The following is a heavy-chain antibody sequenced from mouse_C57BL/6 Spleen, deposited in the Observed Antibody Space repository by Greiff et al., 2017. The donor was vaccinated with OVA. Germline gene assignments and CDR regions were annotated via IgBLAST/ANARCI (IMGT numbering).Heavy chain of an antibody. Sequence: VQGVESGAELVRPGASVKLSCKASGYTFTDYYINWVKQRPGQGLEWIARIYPGSGNTYYNEKFKGKATLTAEKSSSTAYMQLSSLTSEDSAVYFCARWDFDYWGQGTTLTVSS. CDR3: ARWDFDY. J-gene: IGHJ2*01. CDR2: IYPGSGNT. V-gene: IGHV1-76*01. CDR1: GYTFTDYY.